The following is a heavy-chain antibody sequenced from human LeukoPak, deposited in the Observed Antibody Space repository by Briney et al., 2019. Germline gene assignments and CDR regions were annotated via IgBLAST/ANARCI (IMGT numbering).Heavy chain of an antibody. J-gene: IGHJ4*02. Sequence: ASVKVSCKTSGYTFTDYYIHWVRQAPGQGLEWMGWINPKSGATDFAQKFQGRITLTRDTSITTAHMEMGRLTSDDTAVYFCTIDEWELPGYWGQGTRVTVAT. D-gene: IGHD1-26*01. V-gene: IGHV1-2*02. CDR2: INPKSGAT. CDR3: TIDEWELPGY. CDR1: GYTFTDYY.